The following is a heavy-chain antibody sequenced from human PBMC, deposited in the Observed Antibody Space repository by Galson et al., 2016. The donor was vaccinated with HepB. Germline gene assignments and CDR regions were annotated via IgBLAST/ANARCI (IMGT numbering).Heavy chain of an antibody. D-gene: IGHD1-14*01. CDR3: ARGTRNAFDY. CDR2: TYYRSKWYY. J-gene: IGHJ4*02. CDR1: GDSVSGNGAAA. Sequence: CAISGDSVSGNGAAAWNWFRQSPSRGLEWLGRTYYRSKWYYEYALSVTSRITISPDTSKNQFSLQLNSVTPEDAAVYFCARGTRNAFDYWGLGTLVTVSP. V-gene: IGHV6-1*01.